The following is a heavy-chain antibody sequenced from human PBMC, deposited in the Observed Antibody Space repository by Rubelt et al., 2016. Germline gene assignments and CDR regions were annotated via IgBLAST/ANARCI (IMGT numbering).Heavy chain of an antibody. D-gene: IGHD1-26*01. CDR1: GGSFSGYY. CDR3: GRDGRYEGGQGSDLFEY. Sequence: QVQLQQWGAGLLKPSETLSLTCAVYGGSFSGYYWSWIRQPPGKGLEWIGEINHSGSTNYNPSLTSRGSMSVVGSKDQFVRKLRSVTAADTVVYYCGRDGRYEGGQGSDLFEYWGKGTLVTV. CDR2: INHSGST. J-gene: IGHJ4*02. V-gene: IGHV4-34*01.